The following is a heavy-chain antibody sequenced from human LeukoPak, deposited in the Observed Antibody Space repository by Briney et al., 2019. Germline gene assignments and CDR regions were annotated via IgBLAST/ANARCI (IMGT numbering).Heavy chain of an antibody. J-gene: IGHJ2*01. Sequence: SETLSLTCTVSGGSISSYYWSWIRQPAGKGLEWIAYIYYSGSTSYNPSLKSRVTISLDTSKNQLSLKLNSVTAAGTAVYYCARLGSASWYFDLWGRGSLVTVSS. CDR3: ARLGSASWYFDL. V-gene: IGHV4-59*01. D-gene: IGHD3-10*01. CDR2: IYYSGST. CDR1: GGSISSYY.